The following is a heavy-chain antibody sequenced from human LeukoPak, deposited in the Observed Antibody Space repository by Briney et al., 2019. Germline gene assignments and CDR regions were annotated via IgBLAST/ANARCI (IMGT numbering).Heavy chain of an antibody. D-gene: IGHD6-19*01. Sequence: GGSLRLSCAASGFTFSSYSMNWVRQAPGKGLEWVSSISSSSSYIYYADSVKGRFTISRDNSKNTLYLQMNSLRAEDTAVYYCARDVGGWKDYWGQGTLVTVSS. V-gene: IGHV3-21*04. CDR2: ISSSSSYI. J-gene: IGHJ4*02. CDR1: GFTFSSYS. CDR3: ARDVGGWKDY.